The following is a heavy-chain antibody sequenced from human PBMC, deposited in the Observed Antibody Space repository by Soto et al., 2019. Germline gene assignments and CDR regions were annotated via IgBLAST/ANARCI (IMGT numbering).Heavy chain of an antibody. V-gene: IGHV3-23*01. CDR1: GFTFSSYA. CDR3: AKDIRGLYRRGWGGAEGMDV. Sequence: EVQLLESGGGLVQPGGSLRLSCAASGFTFSSYATSWVPQAPGKGLEWVPAISGSGGGTYYAGSVKGRFTISRDSSKNPLYVQMNSLRADDTAVYYCAKDIRGLYRRGWGGAEGMDVWGRGTKVSVSS. J-gene: IGHJ6*02. CDR2: ISGSGGGT. D-gene: IGHD6-19*01.